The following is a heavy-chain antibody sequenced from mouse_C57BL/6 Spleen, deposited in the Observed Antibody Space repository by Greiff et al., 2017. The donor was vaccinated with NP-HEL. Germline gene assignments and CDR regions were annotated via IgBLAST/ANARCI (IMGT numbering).Heavy chain of an antibody. D-gene: IGHD6-5*01. CDR3: ARSLSYFDY. CDR1: GYTFTDYY. CDR2: IYPGSGNT. J-gene: IGHJ2*01. V-gene: IGHV1-76*01. Sequence: LQESGAELVRPGASVKLSCKASGYTFTDYYINWVKQRPGQGLEWIARIYPGSGNTYYNEKFKGKATLTAEKSSSTAYMQLSSLTSEDSAVYFCARSLSYFDYWGQGTTLTVSS.